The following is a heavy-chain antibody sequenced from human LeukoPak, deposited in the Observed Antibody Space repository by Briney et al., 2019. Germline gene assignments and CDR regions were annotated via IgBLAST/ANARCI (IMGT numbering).Heavy chain of an antibody. CDR2: IYYSGST. CDR3: ARDATIFGVVGPFDY. D-gene: IGHD3-3*01. J-gene: IGHJ4*02. CDR1: GGSISSGDYY. V-gene: IGHV4-61*08. Sequence: SETLSLTCTVSGGSISSGDYYWSWIRQPPGKGLEWIGYIYYSGSTNYNPSLKSRVTISVDTSKNQFSLKLSSVTAADTAVYYCARDATIFGVVGPFDYWGQGTLVTVSS.